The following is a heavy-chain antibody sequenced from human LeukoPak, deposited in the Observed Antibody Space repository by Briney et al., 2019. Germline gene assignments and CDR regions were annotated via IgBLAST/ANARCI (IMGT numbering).Heavy chain of an antibody. J-gene: IGHJ3*02. CDR3: VRVVGYCSGGSCYPGGFDI. V-gene: IGHV1-2*02. Sequence: ASVKASCKASGYTFTGYYMHWVRQAPGQGLEWMGWINPNSGGTNYAQKFQGRVTMTRDTSISTAYMELSRLRSDDTAVYYCVRVVGYCSGGSCYPGGFDIWGQGTMVTVSS. CDR1: GYTFTGYY. D-gene: IGHD2-15*01. CDR2: INPNSGGT.